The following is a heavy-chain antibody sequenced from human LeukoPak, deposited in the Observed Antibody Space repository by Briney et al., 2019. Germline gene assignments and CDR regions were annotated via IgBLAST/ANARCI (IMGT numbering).Heavy chain of an antibody. Sequence: GGSLRLSCATSGFTFSTNSMNWVRQAPGKGREWVSSISSSSSYIYYADSVKGRFTISRDNAKNSLYLQMNSLRAEDTALYYCARSPRYSRLNRGWGQGTLVTVSS. CDR3: ARSPRYSRLNRG. CDR1: GFTFSTNS. J-gene: IGHJ4*02. CDR2: ISSSSSYI. D-gene: IGHD6-13*01. V-gene: IGHV3-21*01.